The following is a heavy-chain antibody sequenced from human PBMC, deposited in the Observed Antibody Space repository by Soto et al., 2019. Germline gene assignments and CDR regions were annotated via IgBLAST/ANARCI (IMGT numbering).Heavy chain of an antibody. CDR2: VYYVGSP. J-gene: IGHJ4*02. D-gene: IGHD1-26*01. CDR1: GGSIGSVDNY. CDR3: ARCFSGNYPSRPEEQYYFDS. V-gene: IGHV4-39*01. Sequence: QLHLQESGPGLVKPSETLSLSCSVSGGSIGSVDNYWAWIRQAPGKGLEWIGSVYYVGSPFYNPSLKSRVTMSIDTTKNQFSLNLTSVTATDTAVYYCARCFSGNYPSRPEEQYYFDSWGQGTLVTVSS.